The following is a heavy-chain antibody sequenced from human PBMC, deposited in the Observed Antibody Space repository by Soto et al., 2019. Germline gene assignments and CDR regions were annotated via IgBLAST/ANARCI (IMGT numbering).Heavy chain of an antibody. CDR2: ISAHNGNT. CDR1: GYTFNKHA. Sequence: QVQLVQSGAEVKKPGASVMLSCKASGYTFNKHAIMWVRQARGQGLEWMGWISAHNGNTNSAPKFQGRLTMTTDISTSTAYMELRSLRSDYTAVYYCAKVLSGTYFDDSDYWGQGTLVTVSS. D-gene: IGHD1-26*01. V-gene: IGHV1-18*01. J-gene: IGHJ4*02. CDR3: AKVLSGTYFDDSDY.